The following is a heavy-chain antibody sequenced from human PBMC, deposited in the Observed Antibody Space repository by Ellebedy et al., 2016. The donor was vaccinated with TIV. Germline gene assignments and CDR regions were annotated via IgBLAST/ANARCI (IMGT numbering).Heavy chain of an antibody. CDR3: ARGGLTAASDY. Sequence: GGSLRLSCAASGFTFSSHWMHWVRQVPGKGLLWVSRIKGDGSSAGYADSVKGRFTISRDNAKNTLYLQMNSLRAEDTAVYYCARGGLTAASDYWGQGTLVTVSS. CDR2: IKGDGSSA. V-gene: IGHV3-74*01. D-gene: IGHD2-2*01. CDR1: GFTFSSHW. J-gene: IGHJ4*02.